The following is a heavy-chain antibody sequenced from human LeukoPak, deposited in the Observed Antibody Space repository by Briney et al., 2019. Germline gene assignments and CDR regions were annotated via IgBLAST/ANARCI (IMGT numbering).Heavy chain of an antibody. J-gene: IGHJ5*02. Sequence: SETLSLTCAVYGGSFSGYYWSWIRQPPGKGLEWIGSIFSSGTTYYNPSHKSRVTISVDLSKNQFSLKLSSVTAADTAVYFCARPVTVIRGVGWFDPWGQGTLVTVSS. CDR3: ARPVTVIRGVGWFDP. D-gene: IGHD3-10*01. V-gene: IGHV4-34*12. CDR2: IFSSGTT. CDR1: GGSFSGYY.